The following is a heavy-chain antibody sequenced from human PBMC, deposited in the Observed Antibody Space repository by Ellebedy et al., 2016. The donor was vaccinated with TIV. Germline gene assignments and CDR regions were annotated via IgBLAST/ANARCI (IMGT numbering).Heavy chain of an antibody. Sequence: GESLKISCVVSGITLSQYGMHWVRQAPGKGLEWVAVMSHDGSHEYYADSVKGRFTISRDNTKNTLYLQMNSLRAEDTGVYYCARRSSGYCVGVKCTTDFDYWGQGTLVTVSS. CDR2: MSHDGSHE. V-gene: IGHV3-30*03. CDR1: GITLSQYG. CDR3: ARRSSGYCVGVKCTTDFDY. J-gene: IGHJ4*02. D-gene: IGHD2-2*03.